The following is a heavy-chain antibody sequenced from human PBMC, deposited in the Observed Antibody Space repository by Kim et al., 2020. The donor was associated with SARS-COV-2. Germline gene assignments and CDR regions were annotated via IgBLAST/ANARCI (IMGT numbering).Heavy chain of an antibody. D-gene: IGHD6-19*01. CDR1: GFTFSTYA. CDR3: AKDRSSAVRYLNC. Sequence: GGSLRLSCAASGFTFSTYAMAWVRQAPGRGLEFVSSITDSGDSTYYADSMKGRFTISRDNYKNTLYLQMSNLRAEDTATYYCAKDRSSAVRYLNCWGQGTPVTVSS. J-gene: IGHJ4*02. V-gene: IGHV3-23*01. CDR2: ITDSGDST.